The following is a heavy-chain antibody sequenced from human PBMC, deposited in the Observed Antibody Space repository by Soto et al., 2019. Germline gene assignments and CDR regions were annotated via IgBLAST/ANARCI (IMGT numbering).Heavy chain of an antibody. CDR2: IKSKTDGETT. CDR3: STGADYGTNGWDGN. V-gene: IGHV3-15*07. J-gene: IGHJ4*02. CDR1: GRSFSIAW. D-gene: IGHD3-10*01. Sequence: EVQLVESGGGLVKPGGSLRLSCAASGRSFSIAWMNWVRQAPGKGLEWVGRIKSKTDGETTDYAAPVKGRFTISRDDSKNTLFLQMNSLKTEDTGVYYCSTGADYGTNGWDGNWGQGTLVTVSS.